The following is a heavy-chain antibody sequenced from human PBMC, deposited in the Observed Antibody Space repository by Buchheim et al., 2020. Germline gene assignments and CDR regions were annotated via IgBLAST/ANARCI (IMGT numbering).Heavy chain of an antibody. CDR1: GFTFSSYS. V-gene: IGHV3-48*04. J-gene: IGHJ4*02. Sequence: EVQLVESGGGLVQPGGSLRLSCAASGFTFSSYSMNWVRQAPGKGLEWVSYISSSSSTIYYADSVKGRFTISRDNAKTSMYLPMNSLRAEDTAVYYCARDKNYYGSGSYSYWGQGTL. D-gene: IGHD3-10*01. CDR3: ARDKNYYGSGSYSY. CDR2: ISSSSSTI.